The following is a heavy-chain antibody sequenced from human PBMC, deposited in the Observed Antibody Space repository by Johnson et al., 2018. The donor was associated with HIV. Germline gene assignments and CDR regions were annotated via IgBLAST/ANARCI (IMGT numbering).Heavy chain of an antibody. D-gene: IGHD3-22*01. CDR2: IKQDGSEK. Sequence: VQLVESGGGLVQPGGSLRLSCAASGFTFSSYWMSWVRQAPGKGLEWVANIKQDGSEKYYVDSVKGRFTISRENAKNSLYLQMNSLRAEDTAVYYCARTGRRVVVRGGAFDIWGQGTLVTVSS. CDR3: ARTGRRVVVRGGAFDI. CDR1: GFTFSSYW. J-gene: IGHJ3*02. V-gene: IGHV3-7*05.